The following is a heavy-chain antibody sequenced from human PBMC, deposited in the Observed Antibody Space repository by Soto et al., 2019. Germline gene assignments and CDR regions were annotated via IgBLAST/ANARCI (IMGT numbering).Heavy chain of an antibody. V-gene: IGHV4-39*01. CDR1: GGSGGSFSGYY. CDR2: IYYSGYT. CDR3: ARHNGPLYVGYYYDMDV. J-gene: IGHJ6*02. D-gene: IGHD3-16*01. Sequence: KPSETLSLTCAVYGGSGGSFSGYYWGWIRQPPGKGLEWIGSIYYSGYTYYNPSLKSRVTISVDTSKNQFSLKLSSVTAADTAVYYCARHNGPLYVGYYYDMDVWGQGTTVTVSS.